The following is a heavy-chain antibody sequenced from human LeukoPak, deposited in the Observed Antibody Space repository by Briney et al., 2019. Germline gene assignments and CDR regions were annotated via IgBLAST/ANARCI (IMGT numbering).Heavy chain of an antibody. Sequence: GGSLRLSCAASGFTFSSYGMHWVRQAPGKGLEWAAVIWYDGSNKYYADSVKGRFTISRDNSKNTLYLQMNSLRAEDTAVYYCARLSGSYYYYYGMDVWGQGTTVTVSS. CDR3: ARLSGSYYYYYGMDV. D-gene: IGHD1-26*01. CDR1: GFTFSSYG. V-gene: IGHV3-33*01. J-gene: IGHJ6*02. CDR2: IWYDGSNK.